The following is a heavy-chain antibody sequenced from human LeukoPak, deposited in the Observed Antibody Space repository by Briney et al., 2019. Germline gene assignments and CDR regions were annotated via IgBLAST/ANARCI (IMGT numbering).Heavy chain of an antibody. V-gene: IGHV4-59*01. CDR2: IYYSGST. J-gene: IGHJ1*01. CDR1: GGSFSGYY. D-gene: IGHD5-12*01. CDR3: ASRGSGYRYFQH. Sequence: SETLSLTCAVYGGSFSGYYWSWIRQPPGKGLEWIGYIYYSGSTNYNPSLKSRVTISVDTSKNQFSLRLSSVTAADTAVYYCASRGSGYRYFQHWGQGTLVTVSS.